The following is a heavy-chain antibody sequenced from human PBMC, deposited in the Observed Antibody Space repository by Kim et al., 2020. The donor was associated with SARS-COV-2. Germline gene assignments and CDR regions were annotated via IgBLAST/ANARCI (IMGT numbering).Heavy chain of an antibody. CDR3: AREQRGSGSYVIDY. Sequence: NPPLKSRVTISVDTSKNQFSLNLTSVTAADTAVYYCAREQRGSGSYVIDYWGQGTLVTVSS. J-gene: IGHJ4*02. D-gene: IGHD3-10*01. V-gene: IGHV4-59*01.